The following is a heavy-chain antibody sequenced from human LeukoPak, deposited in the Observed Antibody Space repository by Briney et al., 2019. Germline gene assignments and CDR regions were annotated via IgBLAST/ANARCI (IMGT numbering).Heavy chain of an antibody. J-gene: IGHJ4*02. V-gene: IGHV4-59*01. D-gene: IGHD6-19*01. CDR1: GGSISSYY. CDR3: ARVAVAGTSRHFDY. CDR2: IYYSGST. Sequence: SETLSLTCTVSGGSISSYYWIWIRQPPGKGLEWIGYIYYSGSTNYNPSLKSRVTISVDTSKNQFSLKLSSVTAADTAVYYCARVAVAGTSRHFDYWGQGTLVTVSS.